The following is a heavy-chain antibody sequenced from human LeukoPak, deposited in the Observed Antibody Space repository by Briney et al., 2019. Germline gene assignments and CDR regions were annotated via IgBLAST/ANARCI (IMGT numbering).Heavy chain of an antibody. V-gene: IGHV3-23*01. J-gene: IGHJ4*02. CDR1: GFTFSSYG. CDR2: IGGSGGST. D-gene: IGHD6-13*01. Sequence: GGTLRLSCAASGFTFSSYGMSWVRQAPGKGLEWVSAIGGSGGSTYYADSVKGRFTISRDNSESTLFLQMNSLRAEDTAVYYCAKVKAQQLVRLSFDSWGPGTLVTVSS. CDR3: AKVKAQQLVRLSFDS.